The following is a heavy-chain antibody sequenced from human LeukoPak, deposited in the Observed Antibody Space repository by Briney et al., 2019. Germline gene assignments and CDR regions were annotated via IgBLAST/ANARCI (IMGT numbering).Heavy chain of an antibody. CDR1: GYTFTSYG. CDR3: AREGGYDFWSGYNDDVYYYYGMDV. Sequence: ASVKVSCKASGYTFTSYGISWVRQAPGQGLEWMGWISAYNGNTNYAQKLQGRVTMNTDTSTSTAYMELRSLRSDDTAVYYCAREGGYDFWSGYNDDVYYYYGMDVWGQGTTVTVSS. J-gene: IGHJ6*02. D-gene: IGHD3-3*01. V-gene: IGHV1-18*01. CDR2: ISAYNGNT.